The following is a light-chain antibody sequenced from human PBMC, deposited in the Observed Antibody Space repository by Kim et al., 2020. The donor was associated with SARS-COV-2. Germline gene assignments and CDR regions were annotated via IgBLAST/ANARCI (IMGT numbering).Light chain of an antibody. J-gene: IGKJ1*01. V-gene: IGKV3-15*01. CDR1: QTISSN. Sequence: PGDGATLSCRASQTISSNLAWYQQKPGQAPRLLIYGASTRATGCPARFSGSGSGTDFTLTMSSLQSEDFAVYYCQQYNNWPPTWTIGQGTRVDIK. CDR3: QQYNNWPPTWT. CDR2: GAS.